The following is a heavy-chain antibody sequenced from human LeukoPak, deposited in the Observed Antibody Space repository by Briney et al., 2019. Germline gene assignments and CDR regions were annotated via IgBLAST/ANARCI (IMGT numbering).Heavy chain of an antibody. J-gene: IGHJ3*02. CDR3: ARAETYYDSSGDKYVRGAFDI. V-gene: IGHV3-23*01. Sequence: GGSLRLSCAASGFTFSSYAMNWVRQAPGKGLEWVSVISGSGDTTYYADSVKGRFTISRDNSKNTLYLQMNSLRAEDTAVYYCARAETYYDSSGDKYVRGAFDIWGQGTLVTVSS. CDR2: ISGSGDTT. D-gene: IGHD3-22*01. CDR1: GFTFSSYA.